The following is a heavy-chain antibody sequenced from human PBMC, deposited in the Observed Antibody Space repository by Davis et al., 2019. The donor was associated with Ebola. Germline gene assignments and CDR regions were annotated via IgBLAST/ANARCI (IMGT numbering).Heavy chain of an antibody. Sequence: PGGSLRLSCAASGFTFSSYGMHWVRQAPGKGLEWVAVIWYDGSNKYYADSVKGRFTISRDNSKNTLYLQMNSLRYEDTAVYYCARDQEGGEDSYGASDYWGQGTLVTVSS. J-gene: IGHJ4*02. CDR3: ARDQEGGEDSYGASDY. CDR1: GFTFSSYG. CDR2: IWYDGSNK. V-gene: IGHV3-33*01. D-gene: IGHD5-18*01.